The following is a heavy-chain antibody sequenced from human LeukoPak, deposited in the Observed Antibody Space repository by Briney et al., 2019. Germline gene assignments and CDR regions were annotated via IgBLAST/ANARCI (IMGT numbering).Heavy chain of an antibody. J-gene: IGHJ3*02. V-gene: IGHV5-51*01. Sequence: GESLKIPCKGSGYSFTSYWSGWGRRMPGKGLEGMGIIYPGDSDTRYSPSFQGQVTISADKSISTAYLQWSSLKDSDTAMYYCARPYYYDSSVYPNAFDIWGQGTMVTVS. CDR1: GYSFTSYW. D-gene: IGHD3-22*01. CDR3: ARPYYYDSSVYPNAFDI. CDR2: IYPGDSDT.